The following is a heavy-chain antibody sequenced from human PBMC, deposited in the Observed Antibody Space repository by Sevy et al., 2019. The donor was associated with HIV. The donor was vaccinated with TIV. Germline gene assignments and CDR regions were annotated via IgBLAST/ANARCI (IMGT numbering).Heavy chain of an antibody. D-gene: IGHD2-2*01. J-gene: IGHJ4*02. V-gene: IGHV3-43*01. CDR3: ASPALDSSSTSCYASY. CDR2: ISWDGGST. CDR1: GFTFDDYT. Sequence: GGSLRLSCAASGFTFDDYTMHWVRQAPGKGLEWVSLISWDGGSTYYAESVKGRFTISRDNSKNSLYLQMNSVRTEDTALYYCASPALDSSSTSCYASYWGQGTLVTVSS.